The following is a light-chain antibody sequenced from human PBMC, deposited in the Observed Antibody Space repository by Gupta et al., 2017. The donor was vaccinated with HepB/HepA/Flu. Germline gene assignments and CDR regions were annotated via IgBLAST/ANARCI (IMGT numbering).Light chain of an antibody. CDR1: SSNIGSND. Sequence: QPVLTQPPSSSRPPAQPVPPSCSGSSSNIGSNDVHWYQQLPGTAPKLLIYSKNQRPSGVPDRFSGSKSGTSASLAISGLRSEDEADYYWQAWDDSLPGWVFGGGTKLTVL. CDR3: QAWDDSLPGWV. V-gene: IGLV1-47*02. CDR2: SKN. J-gene: IGLJ2*01.